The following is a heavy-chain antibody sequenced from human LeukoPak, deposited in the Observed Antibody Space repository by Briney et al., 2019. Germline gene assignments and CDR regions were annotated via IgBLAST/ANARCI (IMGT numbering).Heavy chain of an antibody. CDR2: IKSKTDGCTT. V-gene: IGHV3-15*01. Sequence: GGSLRLSCAASGFTFSNAWMSWVRQAPGKGLEWVGRIKSKTDGCTTDYAAAVKGRFTISRDDSKNTLYLQMNSLQTEDTAVYYCTTGWSSTSSFYYYGMDVWGQGTTVTVSS. D-gene: IGHD2-2*01. CDR3: TTGWSSTSSFYYYGMDV. J-gene: IGHJ6*02. CDR1: GFTFSNAW.